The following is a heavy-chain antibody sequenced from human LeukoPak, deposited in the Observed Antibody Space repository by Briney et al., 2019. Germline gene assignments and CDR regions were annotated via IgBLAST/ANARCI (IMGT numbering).Heavy chain of an antibody. CDR1: GYTFTSYD. J-gene: IGHJ5*02. D-gene: IGHD3-10*01. CDR3: ARGGLNYYGSGSYYNWFDP. Sequence: ASVKVSCKASGYTFTSYDINWVRQATGQGLEWMGWMNPNSGNTGYAQKFQGRVTMTRNTSISTAYMELSGLRSEDTAVYYCARGGLNYYGSGSYYNWFDPWGQGTLVTVSS. V-gene: IGHV1-8*01. CDR2: MNPNSGNT.